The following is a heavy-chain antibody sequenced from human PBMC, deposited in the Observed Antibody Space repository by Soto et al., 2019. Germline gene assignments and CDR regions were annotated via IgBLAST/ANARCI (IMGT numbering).Heavy chain of an antibody. Sequence: GGSLRLSCAASGFTFSSYWMSWVRQAPGKGLEWVANIKQDGSEKYYVDSVKGRFTISRDNAKNSLYLQMNSQRAEDTAVYYCAREGFGELLPFDYWGQGTLVTVSS. D-gene: IGHD3-10*01. CDR3: AREGFGELLPFDY. V-gene: IGHV3-7*01. CDR2: IKQDGSEK. CDR1: GFTFSSYW. J-gene: IGHJ4*02.